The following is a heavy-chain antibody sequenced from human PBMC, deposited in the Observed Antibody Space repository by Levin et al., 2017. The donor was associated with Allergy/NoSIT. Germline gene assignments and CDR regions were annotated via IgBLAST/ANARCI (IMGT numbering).Heavy chain of an antibody. Sequence: GGSLRLSCKGSGYSFTSYWIGWVRQMPGKGLEWMGIIYPDDSDTRYSPSFQGQVTISADKSISTGYLQWSSLKASDTAMYYCASPAHRSDAFDIWGQGTMVTVSS. J-gene: IGHJ3*02. V-gene: IGHV5-51*01. CDR3: ASPAHRSDAFDI. CDR1: GYSFTSYW. CDR2: IYPDDSDT. D-gene: IGHD2-2*01.